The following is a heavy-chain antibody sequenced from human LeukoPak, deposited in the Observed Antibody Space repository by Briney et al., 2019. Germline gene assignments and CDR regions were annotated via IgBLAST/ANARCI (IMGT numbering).Heavy chain of an antibody. V-gene: IGHV4-30-2*01. CDR1: GGSISSGGYS. J-gene: IGHJ1*01. CDR2: IFHRGST. D-gene: IGHD1-14*01. CDR3: ARGLTYLY. Sequence: SETLRFTGAVSGGSISSGGYSWSCIRQPPGKGLECIGYIFHRGSTHYNPSLKSRVTISVDRSKNQFSLKVNSVTAADTAVYYCARGLTYLYWGQGALWSPS.